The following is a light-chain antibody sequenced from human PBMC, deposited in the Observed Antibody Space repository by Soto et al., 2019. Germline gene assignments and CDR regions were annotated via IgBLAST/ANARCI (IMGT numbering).Light chain of an antibody. Sequence: GDRVTITCRASQSIRSYLNWYQQKLGSDPKLRIYTASNLQTGVPSRFSGSGSGTDFTLTITSLQPEDFATYYCQHSYSSPQTFGQGTKVESK. CDR2: TAS. CDR3: QHSYSSPQT. CDR1: QSIRSY. J-gene: IGKJ1*01. V-gene: IGKV1-39*01.